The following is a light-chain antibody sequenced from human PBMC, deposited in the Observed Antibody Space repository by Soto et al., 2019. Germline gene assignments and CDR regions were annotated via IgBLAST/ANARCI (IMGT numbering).Light chain of an antibody. Sequence: IVLTQSPATLSLSPGERGTLSCRASESVTDYLAWYQQKPGQAPRLLVYDVSNRAAGIPTRFSGGGSGTDLTLTISNVEPEDFAVYYCQQYGSSPPWTFGQGTKVDIK. CDR1: ESVTDY. V-gene: IGKV3-11*01. J-gene: IGKJ1*01. CDR2: DVS. CDR3: QQYGSSPPWT.